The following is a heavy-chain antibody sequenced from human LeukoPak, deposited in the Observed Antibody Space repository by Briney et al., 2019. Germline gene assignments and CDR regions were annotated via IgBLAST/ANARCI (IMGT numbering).Heavy chain of an antibody. CDR1: GYTFTSYY. J-gene: IGHJ6*02. CDR3: ARDIPLDDFWSGMPNYYGMDV. V-gene: IGHV1-46*01. D-gene: IGHD3-3*01. Sequence: ASVKVSCKAFGYTFTSYYMHWVRQAPGQGLEWMGIINPSGGSTSYAQKFQGRVTMTRDTSTSTVYMELSSLRSEDTAVYYCARDIPLDDFWSGMPNYYGMDVWGQGTTVTVSS. CDR2: INPSGGST.